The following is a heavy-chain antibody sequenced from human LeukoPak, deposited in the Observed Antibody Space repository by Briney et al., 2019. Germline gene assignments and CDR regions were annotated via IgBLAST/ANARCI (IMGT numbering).Heavy chain of an antibody. V-gene: IGHV4-31*03. CDR3: ARVTVVGASYYFDY. CDR1: GGSISSGGYY. Sequence: PSETLSLTCTVSGGSISSGGYYWSWIRQHPGKGLEWVGSISYSGNTYYNPSLKSRLTISVDTSKNQFSLKLRSVTAADTAVYYCARVTVVGASYYFDYWGQGTLVTVSS. D-gene: IGHD2-21*02. J-gene: IGHJ4*02. CDR2: ISYSGNT.